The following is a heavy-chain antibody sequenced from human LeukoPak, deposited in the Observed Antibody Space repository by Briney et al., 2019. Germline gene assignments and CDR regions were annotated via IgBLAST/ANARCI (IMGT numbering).Heavy chain of an antibody. CDR3: ARVEDTSGWYRLAY. Sequence: PGGSLRLSCAASGFTFSGYWMTWVRQAPGKGLEWVASIKQDGSEKYYVDSVKGRFSISRDNAKNSLYLQMNDLRAEDTAVYYCARVEDTSGWYRLAYWGQGTLVTVSS. J-gene: IGHJ4*02. CDR1: GFTFSGYW. CDR2: IKQDGSEK. D-gene: IGHD6-19*01. V-gene: IGHV3-7*01.